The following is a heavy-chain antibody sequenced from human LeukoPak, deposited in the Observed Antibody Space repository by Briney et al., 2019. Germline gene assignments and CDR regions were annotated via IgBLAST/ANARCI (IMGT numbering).Heavy chain of an antibody. CDR2: ISSSGSTI. J-gene: IGHJ6*04. CDR3: AELGIPMLGGV. CDR1: GFTFSSYE. V-gene: IGHV3-48*03. D-gene: IGHD3-10*02. Sequence: PGGSLRLSCAASGFTFSSYEMNWVRQAPGKGLEWVSYISSSGSTIYYADSVKGRFTISRDNAKNSLYLQMKSPRAEDTAVYYCAELGIPMLGGVWGKGTTVTISS.